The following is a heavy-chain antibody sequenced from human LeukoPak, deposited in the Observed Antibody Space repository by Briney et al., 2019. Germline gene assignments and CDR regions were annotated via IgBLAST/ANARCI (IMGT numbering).Heavy chain of an antibody. D-gene: IGHD1-26*01. Sequence: RPGGSLRLSCAASGFTFSSYAMNWVRQAPGKGLEWVSEISGRGDTTYYADSVRGRFTISRDNAKKTVYLQMKILRADDTAVYYCARDSDDTEIVGATPDFWGQGALFTVSS. CDR2: ISGRGDTT. V-gene: IGHV3-23*01. CDR3: ARDSDDTEIVGATPDF. J-gene: IGHJ4*02. CDR1: GFTFSSYA.